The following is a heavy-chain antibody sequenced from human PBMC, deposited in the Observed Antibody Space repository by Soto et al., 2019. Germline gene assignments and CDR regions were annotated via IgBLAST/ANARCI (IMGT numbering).Heavy chain of an antibody. CDR1: GGSISGSSYY. J-gene: IGHJ6*02. Sequence: SETLSLTCTVAGGSISGSSYYWDWIRQSPGKGLEWIGSIYYSGNKYYNPSLKSRVTMSVDTSKNQFSLKLSFVTAADTAVYYCARHRGDYGYEDYYGMDVWGQGTTVTVSS. CDR3: ARHRGDYGYEDYYGMDV. D-gene: IGHD4-17*01. V-gene: IGHV4-39*01. CDR2: IYYSGNK.